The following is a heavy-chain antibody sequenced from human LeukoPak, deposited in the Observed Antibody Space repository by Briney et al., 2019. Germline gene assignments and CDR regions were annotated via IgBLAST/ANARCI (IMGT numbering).Heavy chain of an antibody. CDR1: GFTFSSYW. CDR2: ISRDGSNK. CDR3: FAGYYDSSGSYFDY. D-gene: IGHD3-22*01. Sequence: PGGSLRLSCAASGFTFSSYWMHWVRQAPGEGLEWVAAISRDGSNKFYADSVKGRFSISRDNSKNTLYVQMNSLRAEDTAVYYCFAGYYDSSGSYFDYWGQGTLVTVSS. V-gene: IGHV3-30-3*01. J-gene: IGHJ4*02.